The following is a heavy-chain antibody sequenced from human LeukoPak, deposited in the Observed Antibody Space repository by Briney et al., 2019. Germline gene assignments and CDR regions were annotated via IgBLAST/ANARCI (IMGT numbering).Heavy chain of an antibody. D-gene: IGHD5-12*01. V-gene: IGHV1-69*13. CDR3: AREGVDIVATANDAFDI. J-gene: IGHJ3*02. Sequence: GASVKVSCKASGGTFSSYAISWVRQAPGQGLEWMGGIIPIFGTANYAQKFQGRVTITADESTSTAYMELSSLRSEDTAVYYCAREGVDIVATANDAFDIWGQGTMVTVSS. CDR2: IIPIFGTA. CDR1: GGTFSSYA.